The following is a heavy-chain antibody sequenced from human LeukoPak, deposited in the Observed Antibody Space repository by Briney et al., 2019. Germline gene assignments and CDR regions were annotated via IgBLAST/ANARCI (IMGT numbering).Heavy chain of an antibody. V-gene: IGHV3-11*01. CDR3: ASSRYFDCFDY. CDR2: ISSSGSTI. Sequence: GGSLGLSCAASGFTFSDYYMSWIRQAPGKGLEWVSYISSSGSTIYYADSVKGRFTISRDNAKNSLYLQMNSLRAEDTAVYYCASSRYFDCFDYWGQGTLVTVSS. J-gene: IGHJ4*02. CDR1: GFTFSDYY. D-gene: IGHD3-9*01.